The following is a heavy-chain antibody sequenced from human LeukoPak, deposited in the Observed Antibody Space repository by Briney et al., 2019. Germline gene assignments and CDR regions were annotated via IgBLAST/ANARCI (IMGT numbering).Heavy chain of an antibody. D-gene: IGHD5-24*01. CDR1: GFTFGDHA. V-gene: IGHV3-49*03. CDR2: IRGKTYGGTT. Sequence: GGSLRLSCTVFGFTFGDHAMSWFRQAPGKGLEWVGFIRGKTYGGTTEYAASVKGRFIISRDDSKSTAYLQMNSLKTEDTAMYYCTRAQVEMASGYGYWGQGTLVTVSS. J-gene: IGHJ4*02. CDR3: TRAQVEMASGYGY.